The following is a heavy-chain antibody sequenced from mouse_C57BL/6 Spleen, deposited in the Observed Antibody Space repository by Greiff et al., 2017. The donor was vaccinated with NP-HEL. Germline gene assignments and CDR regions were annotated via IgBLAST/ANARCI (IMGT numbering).Heavy chain of an antibody. Sequence: QVQLQQSGAELARPGASVKMSCKASGYTFTSYTMHWVKQRPGQGLEWIGYINPSSGYTKYNEKFKDKATLTADKSSSTAYMQLSSLTSEDSAVYYCARGAPITSVVATESWGTGTTVTVSS. D-gene: IGHD1-1*01. V-gene: IGHV1-4*01. CDR1: GYTFTSYT. CDR3: ARGAPITSVVATES. CDR2: INPSSGYT. J-gene: IGHJ1*03.